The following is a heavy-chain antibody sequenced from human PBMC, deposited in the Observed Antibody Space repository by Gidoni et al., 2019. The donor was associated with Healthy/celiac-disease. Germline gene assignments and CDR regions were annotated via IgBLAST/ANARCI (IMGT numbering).Heavy chain of an antibody. CDR2: IYYSGST. V-gene: IGHV4-59*01. CDR1: GCSISSYY. CDR3: ARGPGGVYAVDI. D-gene: IGHD3-16*01. J-gene: IGHJ3*02. Sequence: QVQLQASGPGLVKPSETLSLTCTVSGCSISSYYWSWIRQPPGKGLEWIGYIYYSGSTNYNPSLKRRVTISVDTAKNQFSLKLSSGTAADTAVYYCARGPGGVYAVDIWGQGTMVTGSS.